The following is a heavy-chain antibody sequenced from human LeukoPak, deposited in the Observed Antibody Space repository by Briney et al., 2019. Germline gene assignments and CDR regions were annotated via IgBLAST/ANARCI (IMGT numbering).Heavy chain of an antibody. CDR1: GFTFSSYW. J-gene: IGHJ4*02. D-gene: IGHD2-2*01. Sequence: GGSLRLSCAASGFTFSSYWMHWVRQAPGKGLLWISRINTDGSSTTYADSVKGRFTISRDNAKNTLYLQMNSLRAEDTAVYYCARDNAGPQRFDYWGQGTLVTVSS. CDR3: ARDNAGPQRFDY. CDR2: INTDGSST. V-gene: IGHV3-74*01.